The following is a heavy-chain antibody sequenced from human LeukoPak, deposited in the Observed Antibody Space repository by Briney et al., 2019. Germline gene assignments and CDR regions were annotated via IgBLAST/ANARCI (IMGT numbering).Heavy chain of an antibody. CDR3: ARVHPGFSDAFDI. CDR2: ISSNGGSP. Sequence: GGSLRLSCAASGFTFSSYAIQWVRQAPGKRLEYVSAISSNGGSPSYANSVKGRFTISRDNSRNTLSLQMGNLRVEDMAVYYCARVHPGFSDAFDIWGPGTMVTVSS. J-gene: IGHJ3*02. CDR1: GFTFSSYA. V-gene: IGHV3-64*01.